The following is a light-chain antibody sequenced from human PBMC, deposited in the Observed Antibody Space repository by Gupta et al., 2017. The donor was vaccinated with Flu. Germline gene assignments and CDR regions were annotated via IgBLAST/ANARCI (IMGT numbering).Light chain of an antibody. CDR3: QQSYRTPYT. V-gene: IGKV1-39*01. J-gene: IGKJ2*01. CDR1: QSISSY. Sequence: SPSSLSASVGDRVTITCRASQSISSYLNWYQQKPGKAPKVLIYAASSLQSGVPSRFSGSGSGTDFTLTISSLQPEDFATYYCQQSYRTPYTFGQGTKLEIK. CDR2: AAS.